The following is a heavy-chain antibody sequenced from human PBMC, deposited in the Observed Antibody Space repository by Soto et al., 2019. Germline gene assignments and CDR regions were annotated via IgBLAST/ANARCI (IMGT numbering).Heavy chain of an antibody. J-gene: IGHJ5*02. CDR1: GGSISSSSYY. CDR3: ASRSYYYGSGKFDP. D-gene: IGHD3-10*01. CDR2: IYYSGST. Sequence: SETLSLTCTVSGGSISSSSYYWGWIRQPPGKGLEWIGSIYYSGSTYYNPSLKSRVTISVDTSKNQFSLKLSSVTAADTAVYYCASRSYYYGSGKFDPWAREPWSPSPQ. V-gene: IGHV4-39*01.